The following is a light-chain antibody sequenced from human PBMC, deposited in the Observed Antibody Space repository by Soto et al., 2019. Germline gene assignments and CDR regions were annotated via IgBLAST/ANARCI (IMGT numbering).Light chain of an antibody. CDR2: LGS. Sequence: DIVMTQSPLSLPVTPGEPASISCRSSQSLRHSIGYNYLDWYLQKPGQSPQLLISLGSNRASGVPDRFSGSGSGTNFALKISRVEAEDVGIYYCMQALQTPSTFGPGTKVDIK. CDR3: MQALQTPST. J-gene: IGKJ3*01. CDR1: QSLRHSIGYNY. V-gene: IGKV2-28*01.